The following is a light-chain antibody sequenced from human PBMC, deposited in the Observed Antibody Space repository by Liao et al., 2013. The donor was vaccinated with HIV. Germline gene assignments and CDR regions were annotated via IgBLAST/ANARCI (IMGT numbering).Light chain of an antibody. Sequence: YDLTQPPSVSVSPGQTGSITCSGYKLGEKYVSWYQQKPGQSPVLVIYEDEKRPSGIPERFSGSNSGNTATLTISGTQPVDEADYYCQAWDSTTVIFGGGTTLSVL. CDR1: KLGEKY. CDR3: QAWDSTTVI. J-gene: IGLJ2*01. CDR2: EDE. V-gene: IGLV3-1*01.